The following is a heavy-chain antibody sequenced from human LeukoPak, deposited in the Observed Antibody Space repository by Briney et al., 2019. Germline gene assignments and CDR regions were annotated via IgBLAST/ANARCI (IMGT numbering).Heavy chain of an antibody. J-gene: IGHJ4*02. V-gene: IGHV3-53*01. Sequence: GGSLRLSCAASGFTVSSNYMSWVRQAPGQGLEWVSVIYSGGSTYYADSVKGRFTISRDNSKNTLYLQMNSLRAEDTAVYYCARETTVTSAGILDYWGQGTLVT. CDR2: IYSGGST. CDR3: ARETTVTSAGILDY. D-gene: IGHD4-17*01. CDR1: GFTVSSNY.